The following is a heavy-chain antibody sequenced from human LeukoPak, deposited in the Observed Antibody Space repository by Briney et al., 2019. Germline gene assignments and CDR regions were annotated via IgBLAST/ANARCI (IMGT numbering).Heavy chain of an antibody. CDR2: INHSGST. Sequence: SETLSLTCAVYGGSFSDYYWSWIRQPPGKGLEWIGEINHSGSTNYNPSLKSRVTISVDTSKNQFSLKLSSVTAADTAVYYCASMGTRRFDYWGQGTLVTVSS. D-gene: IGHD1-14*01. CDR3: ASMGTRRFDY. V-gene: IGHV4-34*01. CDR1: GGSFSDYY. J-gene: IGHJ4*02.